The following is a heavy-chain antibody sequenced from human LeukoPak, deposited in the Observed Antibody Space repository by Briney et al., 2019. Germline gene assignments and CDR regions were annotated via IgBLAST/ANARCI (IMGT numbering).Heavy chain of an antibody. J-gene: IGHJ4*02. CDR2: IYYSGST. CDR3: ARGGDELRYFDWLLYQMGGHFGY. Sequence: SETLSLTCTVSGGSISSSSYYWGWIRQPPGKGLEWIGSIYYSGSTYYNPSLKSRVTISVDTSKNQFSLKLSSVTAADRAVYYCARGGDELRYFDWLLYQMGGHFGYWGQGTLVTVSS. D-gene: IGHD3-9*01. V-gene: IGHV4-39*01. CDR1: GGSISSSSYY.